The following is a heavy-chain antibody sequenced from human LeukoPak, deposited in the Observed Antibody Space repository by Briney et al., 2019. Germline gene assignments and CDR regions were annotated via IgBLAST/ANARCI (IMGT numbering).Heavy chain of an antibody. J-gene: IGHJ6*02. CDR1: GGSFSGYS. CDR3: ARPLGGTYYYYGMDV. CDR2: INHSGST. D-gene: IGHD3-16*01. V-gene: IGHV4-34*01. Sequence: SETLSLTCAVYGGSFSGYSWTWIRQPPGKGLEWIGEINHSGSTNYNPSLKSRVTMSVDTSKNQFSLRLSSVTAADTAVYYCARPLGGTYYYYGMDVWGQGTTVTVSS.